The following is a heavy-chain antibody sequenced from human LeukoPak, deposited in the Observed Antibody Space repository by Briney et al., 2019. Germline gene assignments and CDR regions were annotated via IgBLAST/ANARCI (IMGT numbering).Heavy chain of an antibody. CDR1: GFSLSTSGMS. CDR3: ARTGSSWYERAFDY. D-gene: IGHD6-13*01. Sequence: RESGPTLVNPTQTLTLTCTFSGFSLSTSGMSVSWIRQPPGKALEWLARIDWDDDKYYSTSLRTRLTISKDTSKNQVVLIMTNMDSVDTATYYCARTGSSWYERAFDYWGQGTLVTVSS. J-gene: IGHJ4*02. V-gene: IGHV2-70*11. CDR2: IDWDDDK.